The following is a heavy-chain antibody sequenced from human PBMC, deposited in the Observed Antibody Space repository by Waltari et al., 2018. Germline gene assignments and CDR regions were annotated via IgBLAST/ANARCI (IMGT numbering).Heavy chain of an antibody. V-gene: IGHV3-23*03. CDR2: SYSGGST. Sequence: EVQLLESGGGLVQPGGSLRLSCAASGFTFSSYAMSWVRQAPGKGLEWVSVSYSGGSTYYADSVKGRFTISRDNSKNTLYLQMNSLRAEDTAVYYCAKDTGGALGAFDIWGQGTMVTVSS. D-gene: IGHD3-10*01. J-gene: IGHJ3*02. CDR1: GFTFSSYA. CDR3: AKDTGGALGAFDI.